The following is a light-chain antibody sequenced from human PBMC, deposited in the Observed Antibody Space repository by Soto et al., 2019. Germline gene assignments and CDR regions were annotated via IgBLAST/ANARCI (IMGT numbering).Light chain of an antibody. V-gene: IGLV2-14*01. CDR2: DVS. J-gene: IGLJ1*01. Sequence: QSVLAQPASVSGSPGQSITISCTGDSSDVGGYNYVSWYRQHPGKAPKLMIYDVSNRPSGVSNRFSGSKSGNTASLTISGLQAEDEADYYCSSYTSSSTLAVFGTGTKLTVL. CDR3: SSYTSSSTLAV. CDR1: SSDVGGYNY.